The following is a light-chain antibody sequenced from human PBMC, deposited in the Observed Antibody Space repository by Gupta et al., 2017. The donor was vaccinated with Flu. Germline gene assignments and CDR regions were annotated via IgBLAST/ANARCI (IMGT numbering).Light chain of an antibody. Sequence: RVIISCSGSSSGIQKNFVSWSQQHPGAPPRLLIYENNKRPAGIPDRFAGSKSGTSATLDISGLQTGDEADYYCGTWHSSLRGGGFGGGTKLTVL. CDR2: ENN. V-gene: IGLV1-51*02. CDR3: GTWHSSLRGGG. CDR1: SSGIQKNF. J-gene: IGLJ2*01.